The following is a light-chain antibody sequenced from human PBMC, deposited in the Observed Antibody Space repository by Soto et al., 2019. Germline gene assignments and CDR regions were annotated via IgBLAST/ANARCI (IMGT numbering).Light chain of an antibody. CDR3: QQYNGYSRT. Sequence: DIQMTQSPSTLSASAGDRVTITCRASQSIGSSLAWYQQKPGKAPNLLISDASSLERGVPSRFSGSGSGTEFTLTIRSLQPDDFATYYCQQYNGYSRTFGQGTKVEIK. CDR2: DAS. V-gene: IGKV1-5*01. J-gene: IGKJ1*01. CDR1: QSIGSS.